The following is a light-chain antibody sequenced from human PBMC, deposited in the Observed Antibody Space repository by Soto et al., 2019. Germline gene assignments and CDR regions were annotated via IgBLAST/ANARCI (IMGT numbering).Light chain of an antibody. CDR3: QVWDSSSDRPV. Sequence: SSELTQPPSVSVAPRQTASITCGGNHIGSKSVHWYRQKPGQAPVLVVYDDSDRPSGIPERFSGSNSGNTATLTISRVEAGDEADYYCQVWDSSSDRPVFGGGTKVTVL. J-gene: IGLJ2*01. CDR2: DDS. V-gene: IGLV3-21*02. CDR1: HIGSKS.